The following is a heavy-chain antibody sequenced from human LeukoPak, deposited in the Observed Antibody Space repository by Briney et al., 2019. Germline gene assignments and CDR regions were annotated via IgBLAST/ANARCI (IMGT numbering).Heavy chain of an antibody. CDR2: ISGSGSNT. CDR1: GLTFSSYA. CDR3: AKVPGSNYFDY. V-gene: IGHV3-23*01. J-gene: IGHJ4*02. D-gene: IGHD3-10*01. Sequence: GGSLRLSCAASGLTFSSYAMTWVRQAPGKGLEWVSSISGSGSNTYYTDSVKGRFTISRDNSKNTLYLQMNSLRVEDTAIYYCAKVPGSNYFDYWGQGTLVTASS.